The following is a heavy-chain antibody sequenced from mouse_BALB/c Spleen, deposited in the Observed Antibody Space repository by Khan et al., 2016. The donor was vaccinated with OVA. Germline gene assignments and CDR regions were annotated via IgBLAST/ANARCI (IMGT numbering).Heavy chain of an antibody. CDR3: VRDYYGSSYMTY. CDR1: GFTFSSFG. CDR2: ISSGSSTI. Sequence: EVELVESGGGLVQPGGSRKLSCAASGFTFSSFGMHWFRQAPEKGLEWVAYISSGSSTIYYAETVKGRFTISRDNPKNTLFLQMTSLRSEDTAMYYCVRDYYGSSYMTYWGQGTLVTVSA. J-gene: IGHJ3*01. D-gene: IGHD1-1*01. V-gene: IGHV5-17*02.